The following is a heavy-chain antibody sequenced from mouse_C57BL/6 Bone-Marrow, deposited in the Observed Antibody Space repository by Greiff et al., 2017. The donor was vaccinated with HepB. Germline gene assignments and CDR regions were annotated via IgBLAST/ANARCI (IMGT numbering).Heavy chain of an antibody. J-gene: IGHJ2*01. CDR1: GFTFSSYG. CDR3: ARLYYDYDGDY. V-gene: IGHV5-6*02. CDR2: ISSGGSYT. Sequence: EVKLVESGGDLVKPGGSLKLSCAASGFTFSSYGMSWVRQTPDKRLEWVATISSGGSYTYYPDSVKGRFTISRDNAKNTLYLQMSSLKSEDTAMYYCARLYYDYDGDYWGQGTTLTVSS. D-gene: IGHD2-4*01.